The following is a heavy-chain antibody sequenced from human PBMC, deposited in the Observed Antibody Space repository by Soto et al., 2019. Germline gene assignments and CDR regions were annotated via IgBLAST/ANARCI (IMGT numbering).Heavy chain of an antibody. CDR2: IDPSDSYT. Sequence: GESLKISCKGSGYSFTSYWISWVRQMPGKGLEWMGRIDPSDSYTNYSPSFQGHVTISADKSISTAYLQWSSLKASDTAMYYCARQQSDTAMVVYFDYWGQGTLVTVSS. J-gene: IGHJ4*02. CDR3: ARQQSDTAMVVYFDY. D-gene: IGHD5-18*01. V-gene: IGHV5-10-1*01. CDR1: GYSFTSYW.